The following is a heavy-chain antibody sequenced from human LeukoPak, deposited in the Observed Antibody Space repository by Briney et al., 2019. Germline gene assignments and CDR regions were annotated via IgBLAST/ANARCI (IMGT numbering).Heavy chain of an antibody. CDR1: GYTFTSYA. J-gene: IGHJ4*02. D-gene: IGHD6-19*01. Sequence: ASVTVSCKASGYTFTSYAMNWVRQAPGQGLEWMGWINTNTGNPTYAQGFTGRFVFSLDTSVSTAYLQISSLKAEDTAVYYCARAQYSSGCYSFDYWGQGTLVTVSS. CDR2: INTNTGNP. V-gene: IGHV7-4-1*02. CDR3: ARAQYSSGCYSFDY.